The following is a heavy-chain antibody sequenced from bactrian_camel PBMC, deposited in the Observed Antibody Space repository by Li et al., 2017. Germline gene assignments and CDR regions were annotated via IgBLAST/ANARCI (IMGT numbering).Heavy chain of an antibody. CDR3: GAGRRPSYCNHGYCRSCRHFQLDGVNS. Sequence: VQLVESGGGSVQAGGSLKLSCVASNLGSCRRDMSWFRQGPGEEREFVSRIDSDGHTSYADAVKDRFTASRDNAKNTVYLQMNSLQPEDTAMYYCGAGRRPSYCNHGYCRSCRHFQLDGVNSWGQGTQVTVS. V-gene: IGHV3S10*01. CDR1: NLGSCRRD. CDR2: IDSDGHT. J-gene: IGHJ6*01. D-gene: IGHD2*01.